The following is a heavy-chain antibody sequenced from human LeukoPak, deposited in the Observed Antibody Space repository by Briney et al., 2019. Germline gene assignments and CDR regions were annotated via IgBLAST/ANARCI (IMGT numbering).Heavy chain of an antibody. CDR1: GGSISSYY. V-gene: IGHV4-59*01. J-gene: IGHJ4*02. Sequence: PSETLSLTCTVSGGSISSYYWSWIRQPPGKGLEWIGYIYYSGSTNYNPPLKSRVTISVDTSKNQFSLKLSSVTAADTAVYYCARGAHYYDTSGYLMPLNYWGQGTLVTVSS. CDR3: ARGAHYYDTSGYLMPLNY. D-gene: IGHD3-22*01. CDR2: IYYSGST.